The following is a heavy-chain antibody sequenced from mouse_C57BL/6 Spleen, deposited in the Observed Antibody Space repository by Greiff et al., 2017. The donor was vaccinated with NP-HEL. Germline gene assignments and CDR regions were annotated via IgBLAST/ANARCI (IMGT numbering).Heavy chain of an antibody. D-gene: IGHD2-1*01. Sequence: EVKLMESGAELVRPGSSVKMSCKTSGYTFTSYGINWVKQRPGQGLEWIGYIYIGNGYTEYNEKFKGKATLTSDTSSSTAYMQLTCLPSENSAIYFCARGGLYYGNYEGYFDYWGQGTTLTVSS. V-gene: IGHV1-58*01. CDR1: GYTFTSYG. CDR2: IYIGNGYT. J-gene: IGHJ2*01. CDR3: ARGGLYYGNYEGYFDY.